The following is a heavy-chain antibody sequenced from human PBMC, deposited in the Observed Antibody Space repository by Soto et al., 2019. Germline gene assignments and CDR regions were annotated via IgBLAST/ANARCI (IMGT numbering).Heavy chain of an antibody. Sequence: ASVKVSCKASGYTFTSYDINWVRQATGQGLEWMRWMNPNSGNTGYAQKFQGRVTMTRNTSISTAYMELSSLRSEDTAVYYCARVPYYDSSGYYPFGYWGQGTLVTVSS. CDR1: GYTFTSYD. J-gene: IGHJ4*02. CDR2: MNPNSGNT. V-gene: IGHV1-8*01. D-gene: IGHD3-22*01. CDR3: ARVPYYDSSGYYPFGY.